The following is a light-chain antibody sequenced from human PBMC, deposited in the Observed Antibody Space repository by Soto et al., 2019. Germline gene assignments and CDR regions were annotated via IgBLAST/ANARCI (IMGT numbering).Light chain of an antibody. CDR2: DVS. CDR1: QSIGDS. V-gene: IGKV1-5*01. CDR3: QQYNGYYRT. Sequence: DIQMTQSPSTLSASVGDRVTITCRASQSIGDSLAWYQQKPGKAPYLLISDVSSLERGVPSRFSGSGSGTEFTLTISSMQHDDFATFYCQQYNGYYRTFGQGTKVDI. J-gene: IGKJ1*01.